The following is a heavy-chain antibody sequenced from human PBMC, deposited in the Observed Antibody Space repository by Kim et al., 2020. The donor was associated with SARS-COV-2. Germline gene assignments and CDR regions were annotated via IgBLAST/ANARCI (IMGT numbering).Heavy chain of an antibody. J-gene: IGHJ4*02. D-gene: IGHD3-10*01. V-gene: IGHV1-2*02. Sequence: ASVNVSCKASGYTFTGYYMHWVRQAPGQGLEWMGWINPNSGGTNYAQKFQGRVTMTRDTSISTAYMELSRLRSDDTAVYYCARDTTIWFGESYPDYWGQGTLVTVSS. CDR2: INPNSGGT. CDR3: ARDTTIWFGESYPDY. CDR1: GYTFTGYY.